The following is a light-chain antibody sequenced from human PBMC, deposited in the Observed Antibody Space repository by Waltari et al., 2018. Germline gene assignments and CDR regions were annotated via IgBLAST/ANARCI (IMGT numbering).Light chain of an antibody. V-gene: IGLV1-40*01. Sequence: SVLTQPPSVSGAPGQRVTTSCIENSANIQPASDVPWYQQLPGTAPKLLIYANIIRPSGVPDRFSASKSGTSASLAISGLQAEDEADYYCQSYDSLSALYVFGTGTKVSVL. CDR3: QSYDSLSALYV. CDR1: SANIQPASD. CDR2: ANI. J-gene: IGLJ1*01.